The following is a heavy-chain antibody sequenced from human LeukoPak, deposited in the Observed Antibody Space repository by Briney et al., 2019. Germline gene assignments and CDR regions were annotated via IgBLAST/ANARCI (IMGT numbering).Heavy chain of an antibody. Sequence: GGSLRLSCAASGFTFSSYAMSWVRQAPGKGLEWVSAISGSGGSTYYADSVKGRFTISRDNSKNTLYLQMNSLRAEDTAVYYCAKDLPLTMIVVVKVWDWGQGTLVTVSS. D-gene: IGHD3-22*01. J-gene: IGHJ4*02. CDR1: GFTFSSYA. V-gene: IGHV3-23*01. CDR2: ISGSGGST. CDR3: AKDLPLTMIVVVKVWD.